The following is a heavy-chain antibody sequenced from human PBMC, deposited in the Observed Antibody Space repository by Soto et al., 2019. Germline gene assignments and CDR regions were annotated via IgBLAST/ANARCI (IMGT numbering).Heavy chain of an antibody. Sequence: ASVKVSCKASGCTFSSYAISWVRQAPGQGREWMGGINPIFGTANYAQKFQGRVTITADESTSTAYMELSSLRSEDTAVYYCASAWAPRMVYAILYYGMDVWGQGTTVTVSS. CDR1: GCTFSSYA. J-gene: IGHJ6*02. CDR2: INPIFGTA. V-gene: IGHV1-69*13. CDR3: ASAWAPRMVYAILYYGMDV. D-gene: IGHD2-8*01.